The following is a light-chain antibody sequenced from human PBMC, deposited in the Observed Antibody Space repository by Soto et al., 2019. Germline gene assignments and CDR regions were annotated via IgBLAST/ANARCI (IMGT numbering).Light chain of an antibody. V-gene: IGKV3-20*01. CDR3: QQYGRSPTWT. CDR1: QSVSNNY. CDR2: GAS. Sequence: EIVLTQSPGTLSLSPGERATLSCRASQSVSNNYLAWYQQKPGQAPRLLIYGASSRATGIPDRFSGSGSGTDFTLTISRLEPEDFAVYYCQQYGRSPTWTFGQGTKVDIK. J-gene: IGKJ1*01.